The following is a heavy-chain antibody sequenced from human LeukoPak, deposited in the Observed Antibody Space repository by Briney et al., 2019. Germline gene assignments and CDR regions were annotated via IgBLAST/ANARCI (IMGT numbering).Heavy chain of an antibody. V-gene: IGHV3-23*01. CDR3: AKDLGWELLVNYYYYMDV. CDR1: GFTLSTYA. J-gene: IGHJ6*03. CDR2: TSSSDPGT. Sequence: GGSPRLSCAASGFTLSTYAMSWVRQTPGKGLEWGAATSSSDPGTYHADSARGRFTISRDNSKNTLDLQMNSLRAEDTAVYYCAKDLGWELLVNYYYYMDVSGKGTTVTISS. D-gene: IGHD1-26*01.